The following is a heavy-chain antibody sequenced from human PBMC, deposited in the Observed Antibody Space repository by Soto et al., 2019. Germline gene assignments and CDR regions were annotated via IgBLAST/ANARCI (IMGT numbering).Heavy chain of an antibody. D-gene: IGHD2-2*02. CDR1: GFTFSDHD. Sequence: GGSLRLSCAASGFTFSDHDMDWVRQAPGKGLEWVGRTRNKANSYTTEYAASVKGRFTISRDDSKNSLYLQMNSLKTEDTAVYYCAREPIPGDAFDIWGQGTMVTVSS. CDR2: TRNKANSYTT. V-gene: IGHV3-72*01. J-gene: IGHJ3*02. CDR3: AREPIPGDAFDI.